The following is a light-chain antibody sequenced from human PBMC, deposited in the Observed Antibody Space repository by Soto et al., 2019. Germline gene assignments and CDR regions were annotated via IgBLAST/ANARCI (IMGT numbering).Light chain of an antibody. CDR1: QSLLHGDGKTY. CDR2: AVS. V-gene: IGKV2D-29*01. CDR3: MQTIELPLT. Sequence: DIVLTQTPLSLSVAPGQSASISCKSSQSLLHGDGKTYLYWYMQKPGQPPQLLIYAVSNRFSGVPDRFSGSGSGTDFTLEISRVAAEDIGIYYCMQTIELPLTFGGGTKVEI. J-gene: IGKJ4*01.